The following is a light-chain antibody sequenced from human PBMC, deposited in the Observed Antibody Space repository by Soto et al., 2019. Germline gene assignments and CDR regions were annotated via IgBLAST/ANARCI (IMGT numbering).Light chain of an antibody. CDR3: SSYTATTLDV. CDR1: SSDIGRYNY. V-gene: IGLV2-14*01. J-gene: IGLJ1*01. Sequence: QSALTQPASVSGSPGQSITISCTGTSSDIGRYNYVSWYQQHPGKAPKLMIYDVTNRPSGVSNRFSGSKSGNTASLTISGLQAEDEADYSCSSYTATTLDVFGTGTKLTVL. CDR2: DVT.